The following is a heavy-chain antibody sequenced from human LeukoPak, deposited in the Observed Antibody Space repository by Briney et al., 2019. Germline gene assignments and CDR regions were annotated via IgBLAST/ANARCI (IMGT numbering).Heavy chain of an antibody. CDR3: ARSLAAPLYYFDY. V-gene: IGHV1-2*02. CDR1: GYTFNGYY. CDR2: INPDGRGT. Sequence: ASVKVYCQAAGYTFNGYYIHWVRQAPGQGLEWLGWINPDGRGTNYAQKFQGRVTMTRDTSISTAHMELNRLRSDDTAVFYCARSLAAPLYYFDYWGQGTLVTVSS. J-gene: IGHJ4*02. D-gene: IGHD6-13*01.